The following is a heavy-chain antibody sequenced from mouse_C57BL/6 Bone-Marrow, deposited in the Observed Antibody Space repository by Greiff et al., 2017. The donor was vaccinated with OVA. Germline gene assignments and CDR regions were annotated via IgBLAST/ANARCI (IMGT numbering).Heavy chain of an antibody. D-gene: IGHD1-1*01. CDR2: INPSSGYT. J-gene: IGHJ1*03. CDR1: GYTFTSYT. V-gene: IGHV1-4*01. Sequence: QVQLQQSGAELARPGASVKMSCKASGYTFTSYTMHWVKQRPGQGLEWIGYINPSSGYTKYNQKFKDKATLTADKSSSTAYMQLSSLTSEDSAVYYCARRGAYYYGSSYACPYWYFDVWGTGTTVTVSS. CDR3: ARRGAYYYGSSYACPYWYFDV.